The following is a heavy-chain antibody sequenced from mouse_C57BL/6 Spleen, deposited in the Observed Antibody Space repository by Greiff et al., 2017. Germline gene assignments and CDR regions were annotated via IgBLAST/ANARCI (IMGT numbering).Heavy chain of an antibody. J-gene: IGHJ1*03. V-gene: IGHV1-52*01. D-gene: IGHD2-1*01. CDR3: ARFLYGNYGGYFDV. Sequence: QVQLQQPGAELVRPGSSVKLSCKASGYTFTSYWMHWVKQRPIQGLEWIGNIDPSDSETHYNQKFKDKATLTVDKSSSTAYMQRSSLTSEDSAVYDCARFLYGNYGGYFDVWGTGTTVTVSS. CDR2: IDPSDSET. CDR1: GYTFTSYW.